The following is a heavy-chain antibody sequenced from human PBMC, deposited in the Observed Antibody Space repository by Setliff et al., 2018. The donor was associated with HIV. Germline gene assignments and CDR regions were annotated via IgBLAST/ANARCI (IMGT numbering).Heavy chain of an antibody. CDR2: ISSSSSYT. CDR1: GFTFSDYY. V-gene: IGHV3-11*05. D-gene: IGHD4-17*01. J-gene: IGHJ6*03. CDR3: ARDDYGDYEGHYYYYMDV. Sequence: GGSLRLSCAASGFTFSDYYMSWIRQAPGKGLEWVSYISSSSSYTNYADSVKGRFTISRDNAKNSLYLQMNSLRAEDTAVYYCARDDYGDYEGHYYYYMDVWGKGTTVTVSS.